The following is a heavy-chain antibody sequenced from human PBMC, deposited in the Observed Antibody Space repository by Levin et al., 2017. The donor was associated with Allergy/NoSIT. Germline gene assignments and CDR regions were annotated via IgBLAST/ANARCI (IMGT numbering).Heavy chain of an antibody. Sequence: GGSLRLSCATSGFTFSDHYMDWVRQAPGKGLEWVARSGHKRNGYTTQYAASVKGRFTISRDDSKNSLYLQMDSLRTEDTAVYFCTRTNSGNMLPGWGQGTLVTVSS. J-gene: IGHJ4*02. CDR2: SGHKRNGYTT. D-gene: IGHD3-9*01. CDR3: TRTNSGNMLPG. V-gene: IGHV3-72*01. CDR1: GFTFSDHY.